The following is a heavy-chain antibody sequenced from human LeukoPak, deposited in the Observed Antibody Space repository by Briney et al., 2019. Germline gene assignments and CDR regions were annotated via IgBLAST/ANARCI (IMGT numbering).Heavy chain of an antibody. CDR3: ARGYSYDY. CDR1: RFTFSTYS. Sequence: GGSLRLSCAVSRFTFSTYSMNWVRQAPGKGLEWVSFISSSSSSLKYADSMKGRFTISRDNAKNSVYLQMNNLRAEDTAVYYCARGYSYDYWGQGTLVTVSS. CDR2: ISSSSSSL. J-gene: IGHJ4*02. D-gene: IGHD5-12*01. V-gene: IGHV3-21*01.